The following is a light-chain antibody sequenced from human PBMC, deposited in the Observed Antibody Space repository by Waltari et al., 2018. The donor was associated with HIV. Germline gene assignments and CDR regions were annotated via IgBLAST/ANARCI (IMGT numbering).Light chain of an antibody. V-gene: IGKV3-20*01. J-gene: IGKJ5*01. CDR3: QHYGSSLIT. CDR1: QTISSTS. Sequence: ESVLTQSPVTLSLSPGERATLSCRASQTISSTSLAWYQQRPGQAPRLLIFGASSRATGIPDRVSGSGSGTDFTLTISRLQPEDFAVYYCQHYGSSLITFGQGTRLEIK. CDR2: GAS.